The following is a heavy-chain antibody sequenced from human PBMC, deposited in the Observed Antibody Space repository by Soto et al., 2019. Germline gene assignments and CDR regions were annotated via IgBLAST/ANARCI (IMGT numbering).Heavy chain of an antibody. D-gene: IGHD2-15*01. CDR2: ISGSGGST. CDR1: GFTFSSYA. J-gene: IGHJ4*02. Sequence: EVQLLESGGGLVQPGGSLRLSCAASGFTFSSYAMSWVRQAPGKGLEWVSAISGSGGSTYYADSVKGRFTISRDNSKNTLNLQMNRLRAEDTAVYYCAATAGGYCSGGSCYGGGDYWGQGTLVTVSS. V-gene: IGHV3-23*01. CDR3: AATAGGYCSGGSCYGGGDY.